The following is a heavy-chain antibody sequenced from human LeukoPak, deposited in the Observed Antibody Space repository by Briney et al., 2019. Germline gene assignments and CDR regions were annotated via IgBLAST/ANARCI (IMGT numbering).Heavy chain of an antibody. CDR2: ISFDGSNK. Sequence: GGSLRLSCAASGFTLSSYAIHWVRQAPGKGLEWVALISFDGSNKYYADSVKGRFTISRDNSKNTLYLQMNSLRAEDTAVYYCARGPGAYYSRSGNSFDPCGQGTLVTVSS. D-gene: IGHD3-10*01. J-gene: IGHJ5*02. V-gene: IGHV3-30*04. CDR1: GFTLSSYA. CDR3: ARGPGAYYSRSGNSFDP.